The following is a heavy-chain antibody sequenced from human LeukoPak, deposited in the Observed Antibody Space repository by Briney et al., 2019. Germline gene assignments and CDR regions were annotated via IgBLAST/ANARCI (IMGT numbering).Heavy chain of an antibody. V-gene: IGHV3-48*01. D-gene: IGHD3-10*01. CDR3: ARRSEFRVLYYMDI. J-gene: IGHJ6*03. CDR1: GFTLSTYS. Sequence: PGGSLRLSCVASGFTLSTYSMNWVRQAPGKGLEWVSYISGSSGTIYYADSVKGRFTISRDNAKNSLYLQMNSLRAEDTAVYYCARRSEFRVLYYMDIWGKGTTVTVSS. CDR2: ISGSSGTI.